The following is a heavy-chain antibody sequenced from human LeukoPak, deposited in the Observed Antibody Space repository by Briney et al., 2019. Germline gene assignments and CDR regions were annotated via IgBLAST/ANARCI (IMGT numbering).Heavy chain of an antibody. V-gene: IGHV3-23*01. CDR1: GFTFSSYA. J-gene: IGHJ5*02. Sequence: GVSLRLSCAASGFTFSSYAMNWVRQAPGKGLEWVSGISGNGCNTNYADSVKGRFTISRDNSKNTLYLQMNSLRAEDTAIYYCAKSTTLVRQCDRWGQGTLVTVSS. CDR3: AKSTTLVRQCDR. CDR2: ISGNGCNT. D-gene: IGHD3-10*01.